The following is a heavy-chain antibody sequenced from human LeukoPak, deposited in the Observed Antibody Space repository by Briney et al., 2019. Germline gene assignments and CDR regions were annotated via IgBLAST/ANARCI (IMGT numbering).Heavy chain of an antibody. Sequence: GSLRLSCAASGFTFSIYAMSWVRQAPGKGLEWVSAISGSGGSTYYADSVKGRFTISRDNSKNTLYLQMNSLRAEDTAVYYCAKEAGYYDILTGYYGMGYFDYWGQGTLVTVSS. D-gene: IGHD3-9*01. CDR1: GFTFSIYA. CDR2: ISGSGGST. V-gene: IGHV3-23*01. J-gene: IGHJ4*02. CDR3: AKEAGYYDILTGYYGMGYFDY.